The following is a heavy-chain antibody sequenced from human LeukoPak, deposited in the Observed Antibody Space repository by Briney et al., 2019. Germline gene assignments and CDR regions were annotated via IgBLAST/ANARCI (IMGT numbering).Heavy chain of an antibody. CDR3: ARGRLYSSGWYLDYFDY. CDR1: GGTFSSYA. V-gene: IGHV1-69*05. J-gene: IGHJ4*02. CDR2: IIPIFGTA. Sequence: TVKVSCKASGGTFSSYAISWVRQAPGQGLEWMGRIIPIFGTANYAQRFQGRVTITTDESTSTAYMELSSLRSEDTAVYYCARGRLYSSGWYLDYFDYWGQGTLVTVSS. D-gene: IGHD6-19*01.